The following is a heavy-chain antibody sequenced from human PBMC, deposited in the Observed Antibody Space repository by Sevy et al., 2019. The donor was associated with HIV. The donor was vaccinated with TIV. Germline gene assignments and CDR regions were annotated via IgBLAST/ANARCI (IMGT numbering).Heavy chain of an antibody. V-gene: IGHV1-69*06. CDR2: IIPIFGTA. CDR3: AREKHRPHIVVVTGNDAFDI. D-gene: IGHD2-21*02. J-gene: IGHJ3*02. Sequence: ASVKVSCKASGGTFSSYAISWVRQAPGQGLEWMGGIIPIFGTANYAQKFQGRVTITADKSTSTAYMELSSLRSEETGVYYCAREKHRPHIVVVTGNDAFDIWGQGTMVTVS. CDR1: GGTFSSYA.